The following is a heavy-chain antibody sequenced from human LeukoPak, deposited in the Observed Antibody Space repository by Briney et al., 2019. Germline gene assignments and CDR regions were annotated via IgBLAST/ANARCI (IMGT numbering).Heavy chain of an antibody. CDR1: GDSISTNHW. Sequence: SETLSLTCAVSGDSISTNHWWSWVRQPPGKGLEWIGEVYHSGSTNYNPSLKSRVTISVDKSKNLFSLKLTSVTAADTAMYYCARVEVRLWFGELFPTHFDYWGQGTLVTVSS. V-gene: IGHV4-4*02. D-gene: IGHD3-10*01. CDR2: VYHSGST. CDR3: ARVEVRLWFGELFPTHFDY. J-gene: IGHJ4*02.